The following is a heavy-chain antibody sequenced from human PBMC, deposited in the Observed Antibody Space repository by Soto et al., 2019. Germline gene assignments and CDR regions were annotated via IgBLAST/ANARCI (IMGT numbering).Heavy chain of an antibody. J-gene: IGHJ4*02. CDR3: AIHGGTTARRFDS. D-gene: IGHD6-6*01. Sequence: QQKLQESGPGLVKPSETLSRTCTVSGGSISNDNYFWGWIRQPPGKGLEWIGTIYYSGTTYYNPSLRSRVTLSVDTSKIQYSLKLSSMTAADTAVYYCAIHGGTTARRFDSWGQGTLVTVSS. CDR1: GGSISNDNYF. V-gene: IGHV4-39*01. CDR2: IYYSGTT.